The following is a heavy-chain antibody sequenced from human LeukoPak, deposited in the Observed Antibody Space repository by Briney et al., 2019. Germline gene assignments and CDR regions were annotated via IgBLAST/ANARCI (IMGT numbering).Heavy chain of an antibody. Sequence: PSETLSLTCTVSGGSISSSSYYWGWIRQPPGKGLEWIGSIYYSGSTYYNPSLKSRVTISVDTSKNQFSLKLNSVTAADTAVYYCARDFDGDHDQDAFDMWGQGTLVTVSS. CDR2: IYYSGST. J-gene: IGHJ3*02. CDR1: GGSISSSSYY. V-gene: IGHV4-39*07. D-gene: IGHD4-17*01. CDR3: ARDFDGDHDQDAFDM.